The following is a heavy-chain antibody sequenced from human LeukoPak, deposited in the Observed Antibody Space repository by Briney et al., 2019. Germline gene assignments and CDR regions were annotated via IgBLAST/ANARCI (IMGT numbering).Heavy chain of an antibody. Sequence: GGTLRLPCAASGFTFSSYGMSWVRQAPGKGLEWVSAISGNGGSTLYADSVKGRFTISRDNSKYTVYLQMNSLRAEDTAVYYCAKVLQGYYDSYYFDYWGQGTLVTVSS. CDR2: ISGNGGST. J-gene: IGHJ4*02. V-gene: IGHV3-23*01. CDR1: GFTFSSYG. D-gene: IGHD3-22*01. CDR3: AKVLQGYYDSYYFDY.